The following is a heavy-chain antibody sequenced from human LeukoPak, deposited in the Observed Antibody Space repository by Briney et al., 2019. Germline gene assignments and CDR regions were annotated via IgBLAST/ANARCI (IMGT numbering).Heavy chain of an antibody. CDR1: GFTFTNAW. V-gene: IGHV3-15*07. CDR2: IKSKADGETI. D-gene: IGHD1-20*01. J-gene: IGHJ4*02. Sequence: PGGSLRLSCAASGFTFTNAWMNWVRQAPGKGLEWVGRIKSKADGETIDYAAPVKGRFTFSRDDSKNMLYLQMNSLKSENTAVYYCSTLTSRGLSDSWGQGTLVTVSS. CDR3: STLTSRGLSDS.